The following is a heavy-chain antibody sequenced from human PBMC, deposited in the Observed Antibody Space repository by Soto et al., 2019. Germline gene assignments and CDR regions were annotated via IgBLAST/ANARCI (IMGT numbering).Heavy chain of an antibody. CDR3: ARDRPHSSGYPWYFDY. CDR1: GDTFSTYA. J-gene: IGHJ4*02. Sequence: QVQLVQSEAEVKKPGSSVKVSCKASGDTFSTYAINWVRQAPGQGLEWMGGIMPLSGTTNYPQRFQGRVSITADESTSTAYMELSSLIFDDTAVYYCARDRPHSSGYPWYFDYWGQGTLVTVSS. CDR2: IMPLSGTT. D-gene: IGHD3-22*01. V-gene: IGHV1-69*01.